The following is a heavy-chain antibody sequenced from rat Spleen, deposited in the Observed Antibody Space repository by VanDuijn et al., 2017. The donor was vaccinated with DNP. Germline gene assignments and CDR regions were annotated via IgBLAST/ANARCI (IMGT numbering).Heavy chain of an antibody. J-gene: IGHJ1*01. D-gene: IGHD1-4*01. V-gene: IGHV1-43*01. Sequence: QVQLQQSEAELAKPGSSVKISCEASGYTFTTYYITWIKQTKGQGREYLGYINTGSGATNYNEKFRGKATLTVDTSSNTAFMQLSSLTPDDSAVYYCARRRLPYWYFDFWGPGTMVTVSS. CDR2: INTGSGAT. CDR3: ARRRLPYWYFDF. CDR1: GYTFTTYY.